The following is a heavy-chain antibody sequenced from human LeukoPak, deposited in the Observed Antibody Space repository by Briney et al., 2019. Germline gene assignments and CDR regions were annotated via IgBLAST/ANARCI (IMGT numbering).Heavy chain of an antibody. J-gene: IGHJ4*02. D-gene: IGHD2-15*01. CDR2: ISSSSSYI. CDR1: GFTFSSYS. V-gene: IGHV3-21*01. CDR3: ARECTSLGYCSGALGD. Sequence: SGGSLRLSCAASGFTFSSYSMNWVRQAPGKGPEWVSSISSSSSYIYYADSVKGRFTISRDNAKNSLYLQMNSLRAEDTAVYYCARECTSLGYCSGALGDWGQGTLVTVSS.